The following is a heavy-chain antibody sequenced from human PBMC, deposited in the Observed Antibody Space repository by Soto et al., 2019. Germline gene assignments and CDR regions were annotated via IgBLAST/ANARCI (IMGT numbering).Heavy chain of an antibody. CDR1: GFTVSSNY. CDR3: ARGILTARVPERFDP. D-gene: IGHD5-18*01. CDR2: IYSGGST. Sequence: EVQLVESGGGLIQPGGSLRLSCAASGFTVSSNYMSWVRQAPGKGLEWVSVIYSGGSTYYADSVKGRFTISRDNSKNTLYLQMNSLRAEDTAVSYCARGILTARVPERFDPWGQGTLVTVSS. V-gene: IGHV3-53*01. J-gene: IGHJ5*02.